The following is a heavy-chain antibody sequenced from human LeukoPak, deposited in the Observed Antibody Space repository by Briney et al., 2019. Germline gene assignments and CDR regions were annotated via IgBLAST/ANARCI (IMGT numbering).Heavy chain of an antibody. Sequence: PGRSLRLSCAASGFTFSSYAMHWVRQAPGKGLEWVAVISYDGSNKYYADSVKGRFTISRDNSKNTLYLQMNSLRAEDTAVYYCARDWVYYYGSGRPTVNNWFDPWGQGTLVTVSS. CDR2: ISYDGSNK. CDR1: GFTFSSYA. CDR3: ARDWVYYYGSGRPTVNNWFDP. D-gene: IGHD3-10*01. J-gene: IGHJ5*02. V-gene: IGHV3-30-3*01.